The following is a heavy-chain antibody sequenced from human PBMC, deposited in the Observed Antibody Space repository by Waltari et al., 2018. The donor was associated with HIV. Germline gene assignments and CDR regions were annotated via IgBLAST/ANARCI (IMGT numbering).Heavy chain of an antibody. D-gene: IGHD5-18*01. J-gene: IGHJ6*02. CDR3: AKPAAMASYGMDV. Sequence: QVQLVESGGGVVQPGRSLRLSCAASGFTFSSYGMPWVRQAPGKGLEWVAVISYDGSNKYYADSVKGRFTISRDNSKNTLYLQMNSLRAEDTAVYYCAKPAAMASYGMDVWGQGTTVTVSS. CDR2: ISYDGSNK. CDR1: GFTFSSYG. V-gene: IGHV3-30*18.